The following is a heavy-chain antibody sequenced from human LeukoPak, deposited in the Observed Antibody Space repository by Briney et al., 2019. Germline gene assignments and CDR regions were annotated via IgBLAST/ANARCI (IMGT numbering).Heavy chain of an antibody. Sequence: ASVKVSCKASGYIFTGYYMHWVRQAPGQGLEWMGWINPNSGGTNSAQKFQGRVTMTRDTSISTAYMELSRLTSDDTAVYYCARHPYSGSYHFDYWGQGTLVTVAS. CDR1: GYIFTGYY. V-gene: IGHV1-2*02. CDR2: INPNSGGT. J-gene: IGHJ4*02. CDR3: ARHPYSGSYHFDY. D-gene: IGHD1-26*01.